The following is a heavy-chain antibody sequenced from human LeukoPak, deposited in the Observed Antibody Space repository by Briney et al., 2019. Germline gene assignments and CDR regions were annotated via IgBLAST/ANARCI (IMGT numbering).Heavy chain of an antibody. Sequence: PPETLSLTCAVYGGSFSGYYWSWIRQPPGKGLEWIGEINHSGSTNYNPSLKSRVTISVDTSKNQFSLKLSSVTAADTAVYYCARSYYYDSSGYYYPFDYWGQGTLVTVSS. CDR1: GGSFSGYY. V-gene: IGHV4-34*01. J-gene: IGHJ4*02. D-gene: IGHD3-22*01. CDR2: INHSGST. CDR3: ARSYYYDSSGYYYPFDY.